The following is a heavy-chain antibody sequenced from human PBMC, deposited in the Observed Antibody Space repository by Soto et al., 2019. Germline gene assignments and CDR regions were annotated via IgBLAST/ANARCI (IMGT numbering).Heavy chain of an antibody. V-gene: IGHV3-23*01. Sequence: GSLGLACPPSGFIFSDYSMNWVRQAPGKGLEWVAVFTTVGSTYYADSVKGRFTISRDSSKNTLYLQMNSLRADDTAVYYCAKDSQGYCSSTSCLNWFDPWGQGTLVTVYS. D-gene: IGHD2-2*01. CDR1: GFIFSDYS. J-gene: IGHJ5*02. CDR3: AKDSQGYCSSTSCLNWFDP. CDR2: FTTVGST.